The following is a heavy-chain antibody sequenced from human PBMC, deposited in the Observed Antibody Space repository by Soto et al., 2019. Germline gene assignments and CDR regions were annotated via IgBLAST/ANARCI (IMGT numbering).Heavy chain of an antibody. CDR2: VSHDGINK. J-gene: IGHJ4*02. Sequence: GGSLRLSCAASGFGVSFYSMHWVRQAPGKGLERVTVVSHDGINKDYADSVKGRFTISRDTSKNTLYLQMGSLRPEDTALYYCARDNNADYWGQGTLVTVSS. CDR3: ARDNNADY. CDR1: GFGVSFYS. D-gene: IGHD1-1*01. V-gene: IGHV3-30*04.